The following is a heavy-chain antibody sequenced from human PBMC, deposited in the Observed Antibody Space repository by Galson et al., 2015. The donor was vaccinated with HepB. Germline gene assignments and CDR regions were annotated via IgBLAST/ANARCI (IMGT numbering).Heavy chain of an antibody. CDR1: GGSISSYY. J-gene: IGHJ5*02. Sequence: SETLSLTCTVSGGSISSYYWSWIRQPPGKGLEWIGYIYYSGSTNYNPSLKSRVTISVDTSKNQFSLKLSSVTAADTAVYYCARDLELRGWFDPWGQGTLVTVSS. D-gene: IGHD1-7*01. CDR3: ARDLELRGWFDP. CDR2: IYYSGST. V-gene: IGHV4-59*01.